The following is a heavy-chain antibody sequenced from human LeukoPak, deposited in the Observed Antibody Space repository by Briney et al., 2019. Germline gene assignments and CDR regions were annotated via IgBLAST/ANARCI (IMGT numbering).Heavy chain of an antibody. D-gene: IGHD2-21*01. CDR3: ARHSTRPNWYSPIDY. J-gene: IGHJ4*02. V-gene: IGHV5-51*01. CDR2: IYPGPGAGPGGSNP. CDR1: GYTFTSYC. Sequence: GESLKISCQSSGYTFTSYCIGWVRQMPGKGLEWMGIIYPGPGAGPGGSNPIYNPSFQGQVSISADNSITTAYLQWSSLKASDTAIYYCARHSTRPNWYSPIDYWGQGTLVTVSS.